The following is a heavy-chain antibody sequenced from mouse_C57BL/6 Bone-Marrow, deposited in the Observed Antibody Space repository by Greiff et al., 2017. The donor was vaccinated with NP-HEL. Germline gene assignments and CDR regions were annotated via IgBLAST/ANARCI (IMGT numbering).Heavy chain of an antibody. V-gene: IGHV5-17*01. CDR1: GFTFSDYG. CDR2: ISSGSSTI. CDR3: ARGNLAWFAY. Sequence: DVKLVESGGGLVKPGGSLKLSCAASGFTFSDYGMHWVRQAPEKGLEWVAYISSGSSTIYYADTVKGRFTISRDNAKNTLFLQMTSLGSEDTAMYYCARGNLAWFAYWGQGTLVTVS. D-gene: IGHD2-1*01. J-gene: IGHJ3*01.